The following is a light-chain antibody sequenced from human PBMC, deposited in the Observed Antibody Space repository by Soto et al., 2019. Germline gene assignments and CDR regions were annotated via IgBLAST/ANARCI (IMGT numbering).Light chain of an antibody. CDR3: SSYAGTHIV. Sequence: SALTQPPSASGSPGQSVTISYTGTSGDVGVYNSVSWYQQHPAQAPKLMIYDVSKRPSGVPDRFSGSKSGNTASLTVSGLQAEDEADYYCSSYAGTHIVFGTGTKVTVL. CDR2: DVS. V-gene: IGLV2-8*01. CDR1: SGDVGVYNS. J-gene: IGLJ1*01.